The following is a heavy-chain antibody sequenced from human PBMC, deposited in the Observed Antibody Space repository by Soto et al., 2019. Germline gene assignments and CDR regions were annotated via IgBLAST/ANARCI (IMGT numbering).Heavy chain of an antibody. J-gene: IGHJ4*02. CDR3: AKDQVILTGYYLFDY. D-gene: IGHD3-9*01. CDR1: GFPFSSYS. V-gene: IGHV3-23*01. CDR2: ISGSGGST. Sequence: GGSLRLSCAASGFPFSSYSMSWVRQAPGKGLEWVSAISGSGGSTYYADSVKGRFTISRDNSKNTLYLQMNSLRAEDTAVYYYAKDQVILTGYYLFDYWGQGTLVTVSS.